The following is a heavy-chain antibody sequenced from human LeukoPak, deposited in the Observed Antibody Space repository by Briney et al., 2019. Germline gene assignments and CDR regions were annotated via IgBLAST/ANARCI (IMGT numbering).Heavy chain of an antibody. CDR1: GFTLSSFA. V-gene: IGHV3-23*01. CDR3: AKGWTGNFDY. CDR2: SAGGST. D-gene: IGHD3/OR15-3a*01. J-gene: IGHJ4*02. Sequence: GGSLRLSCAASGFTLSSFAMSWVRQAPGKGLEWVSASAGGSTFYADSVKGRFTISRDNSKNTVFLQMSSLRAEDTAVYYCAKGWTGNFDYWGQGTLVTVSS.